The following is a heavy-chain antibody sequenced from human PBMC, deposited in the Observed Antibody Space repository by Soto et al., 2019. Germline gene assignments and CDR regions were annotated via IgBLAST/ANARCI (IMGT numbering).Heavy chain of an antibody. Sequence: ASVKVSCKVSGYTLTELSIHWVRQAPGKGLEWMGGFDPEDGETIYAQKFQGRVTMTEDTSTDTAYMELSSLRSEDTAVYYCATVGNSLYNWFDPWGQGTLVTVSS. D-gene: IGHD2-15*01. V-gene: IGHV1-24*01. CDR1: GYTLTELS. CDR3: ATVGNSLYNWFDP. J-gene: IGHJ5*02. CDR2: FDPEDGET.